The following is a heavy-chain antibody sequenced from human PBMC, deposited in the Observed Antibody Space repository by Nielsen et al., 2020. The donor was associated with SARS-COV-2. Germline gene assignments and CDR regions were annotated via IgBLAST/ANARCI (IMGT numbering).Heavy chain of an antibody. Sequence: VRQAPGKGLEWVSVIYSGGSSTYYADSVKGRFTISRDNAKNSLYLQMNSLRAEDTAVYYCARGNYDFWSGYYYYYGMDVWGQGTTVTVSS. CDR2: IYSGGSST. D-gene: IGHD3-3*01. V-gene: IGHV3-23*03. CDR3: ARGNYDFWSGYYYYYGMDV. J-gene: IGHJ6*02.